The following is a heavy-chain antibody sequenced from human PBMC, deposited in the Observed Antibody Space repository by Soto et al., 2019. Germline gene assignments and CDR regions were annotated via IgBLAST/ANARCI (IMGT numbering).Heavy chain of an antibody. J-gene: IGHJ5*02. Sequence: QVQLQESGPGLVQPSGTLSLTCAVSGGSIRSNNWWTWVRQPPGKGLEWIGEAYYIGRANYNPSLKSRVTSSLDASENLCSLSLTSVTAADTAVYYCARGGTDWDRGICYPAGDPWGQGTLVAVSS. CDR2: AYYIGRA. V-gene: IGHV4-4*02. D-gene: IGHD2-15*01. CDR3: ARGGTDWDRGICYPAGDP. CDR1: GGSIRSNNW.